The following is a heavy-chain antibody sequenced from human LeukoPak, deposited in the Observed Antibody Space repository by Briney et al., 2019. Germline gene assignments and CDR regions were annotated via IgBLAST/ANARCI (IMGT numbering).Heavy chain of an antibody. CDR1: GGTFSSYA. Sequence: ASVKVSCKASGGTFSSYAISWVRQAPGQGLEWMGRIIPILGIANYAQKFQGRVTITADKSTSTAYMELSSLRSEDTAVYYCARGDVDTAIDYWGQGTLVTVSS. CDR3: ARGDVDTAIDY. J-gene: IGHJ4*02. D-gene: IGHD5-18*01. CDR2: IIPILGIA. V-gene: IGHV1-69*04.